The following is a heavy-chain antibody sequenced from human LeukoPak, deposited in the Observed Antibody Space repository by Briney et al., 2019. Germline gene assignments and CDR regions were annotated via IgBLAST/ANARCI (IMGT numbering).Heavy chain of an antibody. CDR1: GFTFSDYY. CDR3: ASKEEDTAMGYIDY. CDR2: ISSSGSTI. Sequence: PGGSLRLSCAASGFTFSDYYMSWIRQAPGKGLEWVSYISSSGSTIYYADSVKGRFTISRDNAKNSLYLQMNSLRAEDTAVYYCASKEEDTAMGYIDYWGQGTLVTVSS. V-gene: IGHV3-11*04. D-gene: IGHD5-18*01. J-gene: IGHJ4*02.